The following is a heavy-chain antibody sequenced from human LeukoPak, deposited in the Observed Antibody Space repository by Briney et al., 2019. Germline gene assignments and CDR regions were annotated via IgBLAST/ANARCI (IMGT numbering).Heavy chain of an antibody. V-gene: IGHV3-30-3*01. Sequence: GGSLRLSCEDSGFIVRSSIIHWVRQAPGKGLEWVAIISYDGSDKYYADSVKGRFTISRDNSKNTLYLQMNSLRAEDTAVYYCARDQSMVRGVITLNWFDPWGQGTLVTVSS. CDR3: ARDQSMVRGVITLNWFDP. CDR2: ISYDGSDK. J-gene: IGHJ5*02. D-gene: IGHD3-10*01. CDR1: GFIVRSSI.